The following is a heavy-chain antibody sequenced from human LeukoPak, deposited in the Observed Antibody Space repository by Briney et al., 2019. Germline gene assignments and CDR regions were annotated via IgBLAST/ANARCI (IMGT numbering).Heavy chain of an antibody. V-gene: IGHV4-59*08. J-gene: IGHJ6*02. CDR1: GGSISSYY. CDR3: ARHMGYCSSTSCSRNYYGMDV. CDR2: IYYSGST. Sequence: PSETLSLTCTVSGGSISSYYWSWLRQPPGKGLEWIGYIYYSGSTNYNPSLKSRVTISVDTSKNQFSLKLSSVTAADTAVYYCARHMGYCSSTSCSRNYYGMDVWGQGTTVTVSS. D-gene: IGHD2-2*01.